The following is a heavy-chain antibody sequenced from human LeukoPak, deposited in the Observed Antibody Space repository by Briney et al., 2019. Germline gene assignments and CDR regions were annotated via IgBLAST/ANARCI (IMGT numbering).Heavy chain of an antibody. J-gene: IGHJ6*02. CDR2: ISYDGSNK. Sequence: GRSLRLSCAASGFTFSSYAMHWVRQAPGKGLEWVAVISYDGSNKYYADSVKGRFTISRDNSKNTLYLQMNSLRAEDTAVYYCASLYDFWSGYYIPHYYYYSMYVWGQGTTVTVSS. CDR3: ASLYDFWSGYYIPHYYYYSMYV. D-gene: IGHD3-3*01. V-gene: IGHV3-30-3*01. CDR1: GFTFSSYA.